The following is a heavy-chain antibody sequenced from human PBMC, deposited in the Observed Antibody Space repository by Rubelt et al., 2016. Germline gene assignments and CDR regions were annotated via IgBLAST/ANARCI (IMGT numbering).Heavy chain of an antibody. D-gene: IGHD1-26*01. J-gene: IGHJ6*02. CDR1: GGSLSGYY. CDR3: ARGIVGATRSSYYGMDV. Sequence: QVQLQQWGAGLLKPSETLSLTCGVYGGSLSGYYWSWIRQPPGKGLEWIGEINHSGNTNYNPSLKSRVTTSVDTSKKQFSLKVSSWTAADTAVYYCARGIVGATRSSYYGMDVWGQGTTVTVSS. V-gene: IGHV4-34*01. CDR2: INHSGNT.